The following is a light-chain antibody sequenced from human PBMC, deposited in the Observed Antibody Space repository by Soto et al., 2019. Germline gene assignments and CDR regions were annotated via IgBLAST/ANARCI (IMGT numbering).Light chain of an antibody. CDR1: QSVTSSY. CDR2: GAS. CDR3: QQYGSSRLT. J-gene: IGKJ4*01. Sequence: IVLTQSPGTLSLSPGERATLSCRASQSVTSSYLGWYQQKPGQAPRLLIYGASTRATGIPDRFSGSGSGTDFTLTISRLEPEDFAVYYCQQYGSSRLTFGGGTKVDI. V-gene: IGKV3-20*01.